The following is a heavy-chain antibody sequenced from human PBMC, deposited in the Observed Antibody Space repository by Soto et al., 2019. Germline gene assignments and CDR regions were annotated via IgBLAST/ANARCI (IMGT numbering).Heavy chain of an antibody. CDR3: ARGDLLPGVYYYMDV. V-gene: IGHV4-34*01. D-gene: IGHD7-27*01. Sequence: SETLSLTCAVYGGSFSNYYWSWIRQPPGKGLEWIGEINHSGSTNYNPSIKSRVTISVDTSKNQFSLKLSSVTAADTAVFFCARGDLLPGVYYYMDVWGKGTTVTVSS. CDR2: INHSGST. CDR1: GGSFSNYY. J-gene: IGHJ6*03.